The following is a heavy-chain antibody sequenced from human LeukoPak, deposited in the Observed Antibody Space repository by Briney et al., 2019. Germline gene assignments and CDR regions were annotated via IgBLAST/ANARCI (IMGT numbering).Heavy chain of an antibody. CDR1: GFTFSSYG. Sequence: GGSLRLSCTTSGFTFSSYGMHWVRQAPGKGLEWVTFIRYDGSIITYADSVEGRFTISRDNSKNMLYLQMNSLRTDDTALYYRATDAGGGGWGQGTLVTVSS. CDR2: IRYDGSII. CDR3: ATDAGGGG. J-gene: IGHJ4*02. D-gene: IGHD3-16*01. V-gene: IGHV3-30*02.